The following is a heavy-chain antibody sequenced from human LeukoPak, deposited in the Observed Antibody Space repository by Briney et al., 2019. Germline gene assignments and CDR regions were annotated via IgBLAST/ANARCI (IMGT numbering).Heavy chain of an antibody. V-gene: IGHV5-51*01. D-gene: IGHD1-26*01. CDR3: ARRPGIYSGSYYRDAFDI. CDR1: GYSFTNYW. J-gene: IGHJ3*02. CDR2: IYPGDSDT. Sequence: GESLKISCKGSGYSFTNYWIAWVRQMPGKGLEWMGIIYPGDSDTRYSPSFQGQVTISADKSISTAYLQWSSLKASDTAMYYCARRPGIYSGSYYRDAFDIWGQGTMVTVSS.